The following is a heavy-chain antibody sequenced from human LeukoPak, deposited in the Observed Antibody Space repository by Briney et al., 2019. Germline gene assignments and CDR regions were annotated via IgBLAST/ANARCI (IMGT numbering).Heavy chain of an antibody. J-gene: IGHJ4*02. CDR3: ASAPEGFDY. Sequence: ASVKVSCKASGYTFTGYYMHWVRQAPGQGLEWMGWINPNSGGTNYAQKFQGWVTMTRDTSISTAYMELSSLRSEDTAVYYCASAPEGFDYWGQGTLVTVSS. CDR2: INPNSGGT. V-gene: IGHV1-2*04. D-gene: IGHD1-14*01. CDR1: GYTFTGYY.